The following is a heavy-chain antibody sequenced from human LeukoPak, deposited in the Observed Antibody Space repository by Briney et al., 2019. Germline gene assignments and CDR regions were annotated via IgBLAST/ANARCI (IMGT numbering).Heavy chain of an antibody. Sequence: PGGSLRLSCAASGFTFSSYAMHWVRQAPGKGLEWVAFIRYDGSNKYYADSVKGRFTISRDNSKNTLYLQMNSLRAEDTAVYYCAKVRVSSSAYFDYWGQGTLVTVSS. D-gene: IGHD6-6*01. J-gene: IGHJ4*02. V-gene: IGHV3-30*02. CDR1: GFTFSSYA. CDR3: AKVRVSSSAYFDY. CDR2: IRYDGSNK.